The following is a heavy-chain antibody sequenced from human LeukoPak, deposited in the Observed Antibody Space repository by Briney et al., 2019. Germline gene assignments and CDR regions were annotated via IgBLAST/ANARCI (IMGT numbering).Heavy chain of an antibody. CDR1: GGSFSGYY. V-gene: IGHV4-34*01. CDR3: ARLQTSTFDAFDI. J-gene: IGHJ3*02. CDR2: INHSGST. Sequence: SETLSLTCAVYGGSFSGYYWSWIRQPPGKGLEWIGEINHSGSTNYNPSLKSRVTISVDTSKNQFSLRLSSVTAADTAVYYCARLQTSTFDAFDIWGQGTMVTVSS. D-gene: IGHD2-2*01.